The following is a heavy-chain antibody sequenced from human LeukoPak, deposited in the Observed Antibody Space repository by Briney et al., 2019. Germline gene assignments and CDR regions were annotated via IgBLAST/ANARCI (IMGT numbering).Heavy chain of an antibody. Sequence: QPGGSMRLSCAASGFTFSSYSMNWVRQAPGKGLEWVANIKQDGSEKNYVDSVKGRFTISRDNAKNSLSLRMNSLSAEDTAVYYCATGYSSGWYFYFQHWGQGSLVSVSS. V-gene: IGHV3-7*01. CDR2: IKQDGSEK. CDR3: ATGYSSGWYFYFQH. CDR1: GFTFSSYS. D-gene: IGHD6-19*01. J-gene: IGHJ1*01.